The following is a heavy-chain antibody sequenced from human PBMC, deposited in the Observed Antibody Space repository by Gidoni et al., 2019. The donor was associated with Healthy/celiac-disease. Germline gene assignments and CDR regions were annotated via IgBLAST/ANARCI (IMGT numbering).Heavy chain of an antibody. V-gene: IGHV3-7*03. Sequence: EVQLVESGGGLVQPGGSLRLSCAASGFPFSSSWMSWVRQAPGKGLEWGANIKQDGSEKYYVDSVKGRFTISRDNAKNSLYLQMNSLRAEDTAVYYCARDEQRDSSSWTYYFDYWGQGTLVTVSS. J-gene: IGHJ4*02. CDR2: IKQDGSEK. CDR3: ARDEQRDSSSWTYYFDY. D-gene: IGHD6-13*01. CDR1: GFPFSSSW.